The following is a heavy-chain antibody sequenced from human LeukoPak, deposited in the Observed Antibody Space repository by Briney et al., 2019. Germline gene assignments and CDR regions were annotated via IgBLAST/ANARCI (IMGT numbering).Heavy chain of an antibody. Sequence: SETLSLTCAVYGGSFSGYYWSWIRQPPGKGLEWIGEINHSGSTNYNPSLKSRVTISVDTSKNQFSLKLSSVTAADTAVYYCARQTTDSSDSEGYYWGQGTLVTVSS. CDR3: ARQTTDSSDSEGYY. CDR1: GGSFSGYY. V-gene: IGHV4-34*01. CDR2: INHSGST. J-gene: IGHJ4*02. D-gene: IGHD3-22*01.